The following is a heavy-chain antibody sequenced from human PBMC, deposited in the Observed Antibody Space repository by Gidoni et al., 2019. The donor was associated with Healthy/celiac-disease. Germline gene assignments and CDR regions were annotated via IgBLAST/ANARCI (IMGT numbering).Heavy chain of an antibody. CDR3: AHVIWFGDPFDY. J-gene: IGHJ4*02. CDR2: IYWNDDK. V-gene: IGHV2-5*01. Sequence: QITLKESGPTLVKPTQTLTLTCTFSGFSLSTSGVGVGWIRQPPGKALEWLALIYWNDDKRYSPSLKSRLTITKDTSKNQVVLTMTNMDPVDTATYYCAHVIWFGDPFDYWGQGTLVTDSS. D-gene: IGHD3-10*01. CDR1: GFSLSTSGVG.